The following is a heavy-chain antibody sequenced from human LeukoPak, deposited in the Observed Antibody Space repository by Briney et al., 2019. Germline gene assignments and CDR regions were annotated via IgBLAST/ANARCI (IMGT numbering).Heavy chain of an antibody. Sequence: PGGSLRLSCAASGFTFSSYWMSWVRQAPGKGLEWVANIKQDGSEKYYVDSVKGRFTISRDNAKNSLYLQMNSLRAEDTAVYYCARDHPFHVLLFDYWGQGTLVTVSS. CDR2: IKQDGSEK. D-gene: IGHD3-10*01. J-gene: IGHJ4*02. CDR3: ARDHPFHVLLFDY. CDR1: GFTFSSYW. V-gene: IGHV3-7*01.